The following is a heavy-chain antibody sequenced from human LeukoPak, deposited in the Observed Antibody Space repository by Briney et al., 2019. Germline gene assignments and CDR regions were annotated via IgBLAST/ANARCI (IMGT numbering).Heavy chain of an antibody. CDR3: ARRQQHVVVVPAAKPYYYYYMDV. CDR1: GGSISSYY. V-gene: IGHV4-4*09. CDR2: IYPIGST. J-gene: IGHJ6*03. Sequence: SETLSLTCTVSGGSISSYYWSWIRQPPGKGLEGIGYIYPIGSTNYNPSLKSRVTISVDTSKNQFSLKLSSVTAADTAVYYCARRQQHVVVVPAAKPYYYYYMDVWGKGTTVTVSS. D-gene: IGHD2-2*01.